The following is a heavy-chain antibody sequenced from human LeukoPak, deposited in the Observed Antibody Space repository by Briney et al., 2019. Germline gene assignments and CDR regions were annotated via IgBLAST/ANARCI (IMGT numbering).Heavy chain of an antibody. CDR3: ASSLSRLEWLDYYGMDV. J-gene: IGHJ6*02. D-gene: IGHD3-3*01. Sequence: GGSLRLSCAASGFTFSSYSMNWVRQAPGKGLEWVSYISSSSSTIYYADSVKGRFTISRDNAKNSLYLQMNSLRAEDTAVYYCASSLSRLEWLDYYGMDVWGQGTTVTVSS. CDR2: ISSSSSTI. CDR1: GFTFSSYS. V-gene: IGHV3-48*04.